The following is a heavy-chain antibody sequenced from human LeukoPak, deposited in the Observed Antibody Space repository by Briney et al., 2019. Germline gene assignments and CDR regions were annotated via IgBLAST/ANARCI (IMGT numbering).Heavy chain of an antibody. CDR3: AGHEWELQHYFDY. Sequence: SVKVSCKASGGTFSSYAISWVRQAPGQGLEWMGGIIPIFGTANYAQKFQGRVTITADESTSTAYMELSSLRSEDTAVYYCAGHEWELQHYFDYWGQGTLVTVSS. CDR2: IIPIFGTA. D-gene: IGHD1-26*01. V-gene: IGHV1-69*13. J-gene: IGHJ4*02. CDR1: GGTFSSYA.